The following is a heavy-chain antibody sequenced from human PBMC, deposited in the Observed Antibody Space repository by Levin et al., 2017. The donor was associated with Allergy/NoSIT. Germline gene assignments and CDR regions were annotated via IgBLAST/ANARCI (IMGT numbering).Heavy chain of an antibody. CDR1: SASINIRNW. CDR2: IYDDGTT. Sequence: PSETLSLTCAVSSASINIRNWWSWVRQPPGKGLEWIGEIYDDGTTNYNPSLKSRVTISLDKSKNQFSLRLTSVTAADTAVYYCAKDSITVTRWSHYWGQGTLVTVSS. V-gene: IGHV4-4*02. CDR3: AKDSITVTRWSHY. D-gene: IGHD4-17*01. J-gene: IGHJ4*02.